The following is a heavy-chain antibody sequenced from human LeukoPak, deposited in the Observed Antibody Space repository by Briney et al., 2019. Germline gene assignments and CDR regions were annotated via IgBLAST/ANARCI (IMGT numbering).Heavy chain of an antibody. CDR3: AKDIELLRGVDAFDI. CDR2: ISSGSSYI. CDR1: GFTFSSYS. V-gene: IGHV3-21*04. Sequence: GGSLRLSCAASGFTFSSYSMNWVRQAPGKGLEWVSSISSGSSYIYYADSVKGRFTISRDNAKNSLYLQMNSLRAEDTALYYCAKDIELLRGVDAFDIWGQGTMVTVSS. D-gene: IGHD3-10*01. J-gene: IGHJ3*02.